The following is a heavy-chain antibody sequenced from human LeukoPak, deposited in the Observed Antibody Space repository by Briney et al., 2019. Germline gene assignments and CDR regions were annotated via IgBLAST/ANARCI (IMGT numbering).Heavy chain of an antibody. J-gene: IGHJ6*03. CDR1: GGSFSSGGYY. Sequence: SETLSLTCTESGGSFSSGGYYWGRIRQPPGKGLEWIATMYCGGTYYNQSLKSRVTISVDTSNNQFSLKLTSATAADTAVYYCARHVGYYYNYMDVWGKGTTVTVSS. CDR3: ARHVGYYYNYMDV. V-gene: IGHV4-39*01. D-gene: IGHD3-3*01. CDR2: MYCGGT.